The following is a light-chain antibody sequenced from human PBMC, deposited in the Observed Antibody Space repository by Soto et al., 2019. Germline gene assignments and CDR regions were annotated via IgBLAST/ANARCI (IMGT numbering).Light chain of an antibody. J-gene: IGLJ3*02. CDR2: DSS. V-gene: IGLV2-11*01. CDR3: ASYAGIYTCV. Sequence: QSALTQPRSVSGSPGQSVTISCTGTSSDVGGYNYVSWYQQHPGKAPKLMIYDSSTRPSGVPDRFSGSKSGNTASLTISGLHAEDEADYHCASYAGIYTCVFGGGTKLTVL. CDR1: SSDVGGYNY.